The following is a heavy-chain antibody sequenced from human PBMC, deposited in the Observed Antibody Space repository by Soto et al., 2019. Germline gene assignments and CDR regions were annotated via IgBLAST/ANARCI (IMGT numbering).Heavy chain of an antibody. CDR2: ISAYNGNT. D-gene: IGHD3-22*01. CDR3: ARGFTYYYDSSGYSRDAFDI. J-gene: IGHJ3*02. Sequence: SVKVSCKASGYTFTSYGISWVRQAPGQGLEWMGWISAYNGNTNYAQKLQGRVTMTTDTSTSTAYMELRSLRSDDTAVYYCARGFTYYYDSSGYSRDAFDIWGQGTMVTVSS. CDR1: GYTFTSYG. V-gene: IGHV1-18*04.